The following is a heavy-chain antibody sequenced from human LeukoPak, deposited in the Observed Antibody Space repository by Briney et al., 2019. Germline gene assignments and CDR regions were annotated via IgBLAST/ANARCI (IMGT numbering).Heavy chain of an antibody. CDR1: GGSISSYY. J-gene: IGHJ4*02. V-gene: IGHV4-59*08. D-gene: IGHD2-2*01. Sequence: SETLSLTCTVSGGSISSYYWSWIRQPPGKGLEWVGYIYYSGSTNYNPSLKSRVTTSVDTSKNQLSLKLSSVTAADTAVYYCVRFIGYCSTTGCFGYFDYWGQGTLVTVSS. CDR3: VRFIGYCSTTGCFGYFDY. CDR2: IYYSGST.